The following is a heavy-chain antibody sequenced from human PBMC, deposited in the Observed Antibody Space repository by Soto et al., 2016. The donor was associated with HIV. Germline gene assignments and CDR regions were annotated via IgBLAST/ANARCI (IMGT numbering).Heavy chain of an antibody. J-gene: IGHJ4*02. D-gene: IGHD5-12*01. CDR3: ASQWAGDGYNDFDY. CDR1: GYTFTSYD. Sequence: QVQLVQSGAEVKKPGASVKVSCKASGYTFTSYDINWVRQATGQGLEWMGWMNPNSGNTGYAQKFQGRVTITRNTSISTAYMELSSLRSEDTAVYYCASQWAGDGYNDFDYWAREPWSPSPQ. CDR2: MNPNSGNT. V-gene: IGHV1-8*03.